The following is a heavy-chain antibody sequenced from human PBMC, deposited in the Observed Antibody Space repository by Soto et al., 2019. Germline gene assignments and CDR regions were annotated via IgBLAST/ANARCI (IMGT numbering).Heavy chain of an antibody. CDR1: GDSFNDYY. D-gene: IGHD5-12*01. J-gene: IGHJ6*03. V-gene: IGHV1-2*02. CDR3: ARESGGATATLDYYYFYMDV. Sequence: VQLVQSGAEVKKPGASVKVSCKTSGDSFNDYYIHWVRQAPGQGLEWMGWINLNGGGTKYAQKFQGRVTVTRDTSIRTVYMELSSLRSDDTAVYYCARESGGATATLDYYYFYMDVWGKGTTVTVSS. CDR2: INLNGGGT.